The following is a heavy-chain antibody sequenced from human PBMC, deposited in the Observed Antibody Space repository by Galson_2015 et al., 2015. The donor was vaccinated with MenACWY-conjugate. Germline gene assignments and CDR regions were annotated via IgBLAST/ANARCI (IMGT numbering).Heavy chain of an antibody. V-gene: IGHV3-33*01. Sequence: SLRLSCAASGFTFSSYGMHWVRQAPGKGLEWVAVIWYDGSNKYYADSVKGRFTISRDNSKNTLYLQMNSLRAEDTAVYYCARDWAPRAARHYWYFDLWGRGTLVTVSS. J-gene: IGHJ2*01. D-gene: IGHD6-6*01. CDR2: IWYDGSNK. CDR3: ARDWAPRAARHYWYFDL. CDR1: GFTFSSYG.